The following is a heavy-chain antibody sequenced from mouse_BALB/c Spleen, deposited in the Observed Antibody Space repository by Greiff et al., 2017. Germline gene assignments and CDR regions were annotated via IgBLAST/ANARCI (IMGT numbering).Heavy chain of an antibody. Sequence: QVQLKQSGAELVRPGTSVKISCKASGYAFTNYWLGWVKQRPGHGLEWIGDIYPGSGNTYYNEKFKGKATLTADKSSSTAYMQLSSLTSEDSAVYFCARWGTTVVAPGYFDYWGQGTTLTVSS. J-gene: IGHJ2*01. CDR1: GYAFTNYW. CDR2: IYPGSGNT. CDR3: ARWGTTVVAPGYFDY. D-gene: IGHD1-1*01. V-gene: IGHV1-63*01.